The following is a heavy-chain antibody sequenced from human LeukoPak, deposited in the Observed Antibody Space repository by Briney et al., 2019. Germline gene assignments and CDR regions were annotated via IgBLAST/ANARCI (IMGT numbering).Heavy chain of an antibody. V-gene: IGHV3-30*03. Sequence: PGGSLRLSCAASGFIFRNYGTHWVRQAPGKGLEWVAVISYDGSNKYYADSVKGRFTISRDNSKNTLYLQMNNLGAEDTSVYYCGRGGPYTGTYPPILDYWGQEPWSPSPQ. CDR1: GFIFRNYG. D-gene: IGHD1-26*01. CDR2: ISYDGSNK. CDR3: GRGGPYTGTYPPILDY. J-gene: IGHJ4*01.